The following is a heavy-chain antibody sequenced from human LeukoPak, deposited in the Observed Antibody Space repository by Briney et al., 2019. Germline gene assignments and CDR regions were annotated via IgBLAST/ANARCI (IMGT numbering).Heavy chain of an antibody. D-gene: IGHD6-6*01. CDR2: INYSGST. CDR1: GGSISSYY. J-gene: IGHJ5*02. Sequence: PSETLSLTCTVSGGSISSYYWSWIRQPPGKGLEWIGYINYSGSTNYNPSLKSRVTISVDTSKNQFSLKLSSVAAADTAVYYCARDRYSSSSGWFDPWGQGTLVTVSS. CDR3: ARDRYSSSSGWFDP. V-gene: IGHV4-59*01.